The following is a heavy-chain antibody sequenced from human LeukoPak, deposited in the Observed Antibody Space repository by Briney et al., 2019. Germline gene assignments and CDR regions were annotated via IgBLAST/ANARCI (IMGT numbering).Heavy chain of an antibody. Sequence: KPSETLSLTCTVSGGSISNSNYYWAWIRQPPGKGLECIGSIYYSGSPYYNPSLKSRFTISVDTSKNQFTRRLSSVTAADTAVYYWATWRTAKTGFDYWGQGTLVTVSS. J-gene: IGHJ4*02. D-gene: IGHD1-1*01. CDR2: IYYSGSP. CDR1: GGSISNSNYY. CDR3: ATWRTAKTGFDY. V-gene: IGHV4-39*01.